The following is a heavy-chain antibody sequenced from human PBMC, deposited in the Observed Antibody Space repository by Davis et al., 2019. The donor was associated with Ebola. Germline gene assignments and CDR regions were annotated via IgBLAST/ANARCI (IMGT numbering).Heavy chain of an antibody. CDR1: GGSISSSNYY. V-gene: IGHV4-39*01. Sequence: SETLSLTCSVSGGSISSSNYYWGWIRQPPGKGLEWIGAIYYSGSTSYNPSLKSRVTISVDTSKNQFSLKLSSVTAADTSVYYCARLTPGPWGQGTLVTVSS. CDR2: IYYSGST. J-gene: IGHJ5*02. CDR3: ARLTPGP.